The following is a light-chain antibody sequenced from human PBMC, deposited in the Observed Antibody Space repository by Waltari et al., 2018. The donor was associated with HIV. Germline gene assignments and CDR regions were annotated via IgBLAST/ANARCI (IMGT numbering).Light chain of an antibody. CDR1: SSDVGHSNY. CDR2: DVS. J-gene: IGLJ1*01. V-gene: IGLV2-14*01. CDR3: SSFTISSTYV. Sequence: QSALTQPASVSGSPGQSITISCTGTSSDVGHSNYVSWYQQHPGKAPQLLIYDVSKWPSGVSKRFAGSKSVNTASLTISGLQAEDEADYYCSSFTISSTYVFGTGTKVTVL.